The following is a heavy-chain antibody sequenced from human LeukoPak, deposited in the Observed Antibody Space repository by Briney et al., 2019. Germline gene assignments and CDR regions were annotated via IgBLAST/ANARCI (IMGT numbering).Heavy chain of an antibody. D-gene: IGHD6-13*01. CDR2: ISSSSSYI. CDR1: GFTFSSYS. V-gene: IGHV3-21*01. J-gene: IGHJ4*02. Sequence: MSGGSLRLSCAASGFTFSSYSMNWVRQAPGKGLEWVSSISSSSSYIYYADSVKGRFTISRDNAKNSLYLQMNSLRAEDTAVYYCARGEYSSSFGDYWGQGTLVTVSS. CDR3: ARGEYSSSFGDY.